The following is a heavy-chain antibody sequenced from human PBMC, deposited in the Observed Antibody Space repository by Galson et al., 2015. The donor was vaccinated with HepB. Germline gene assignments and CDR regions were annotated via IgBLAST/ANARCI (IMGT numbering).Heavy chain of an antibody. CDR3: ARQLGYCSDGTCYFDC. D-gene: IGHD2-15*01. Sequence: SLRLSCAASGFTFSTYGMSWVRQVPGKGLEWVSGISGRGGRTYYADSVKGRFTISRDNSKNTLYLQMNSLRAGDTAVYYCARQLGYCSDGTCYFDCWGQGTLVTVSS. CDR1: GFTFSTYG. CDR2: ISGRGGRT. V-gene: IGHV3-23*01. J-gene: IGHJ4*02.